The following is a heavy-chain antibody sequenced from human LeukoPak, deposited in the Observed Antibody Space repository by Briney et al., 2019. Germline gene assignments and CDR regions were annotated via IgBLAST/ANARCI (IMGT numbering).Heavy chain of an antibody. J-gene: IGHJ4*02. V-gene: IGHV4-39*01. CDR2: IYYSGST. CDR1: GGSISSSSYY. CDR3: ARGYYDLLTGHVVTYYFDY. Sequence: SKTLSLTCTVSGGSISSSSYYWGWIRQPPGKGLEWIGSIYYSGSTYYNPSLKSRVTISVDTSKNQFSLKLSSVTAADTAVYYCARGYYDLLTGHVVTYYFDYWGQGTLVTVSS. D-gene: IGHD3-9*01.